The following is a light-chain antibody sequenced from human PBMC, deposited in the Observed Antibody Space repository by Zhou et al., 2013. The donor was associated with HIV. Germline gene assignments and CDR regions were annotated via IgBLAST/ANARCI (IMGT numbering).Light chain of an antibody. J-gene: IGKJ3*01. CDR3: QQAYIFPRT. Sequence: DIQMTQSPSSLSASIGDTVTITCQASQEISTSVDWYQQKPGKAPKLLIHDASDLEAGVPPRFSGDVFRTQFTLTISGLQPEDVATYYCQQAYIFPRTFGPGTKVDIK. V-gene: IGKV1-33*01. CDR2: DAS. CDR1: QEISTS.